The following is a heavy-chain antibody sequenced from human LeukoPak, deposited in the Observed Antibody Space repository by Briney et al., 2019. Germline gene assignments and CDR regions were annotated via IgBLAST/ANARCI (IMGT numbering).Heavy chain of an antibody. D-gene: IGHD1-1*01. V-gene: IGHV3-53*01. Sequence: PGGSLRLSCAASRFTVSSNYMSWVRQAPGKGLEWVSVIYSGGSTYYADSVKGRFTISRDNSKNTLYLQMNSLRAEDTAVYYCAKRRYNNWNDDYYYYGMDVWGQGTTVTVSS. J-gene: IGHJ6*02. CDR1: RFTVSSNY. CDR2: IYSGGST. CDR3: AKRRYNNWNDDYYYYGMDV.